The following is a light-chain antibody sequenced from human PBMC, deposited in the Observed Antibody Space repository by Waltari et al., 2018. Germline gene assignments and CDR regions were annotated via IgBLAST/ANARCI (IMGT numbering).Light chain of an antibody. V-gene: IGKV3-20*01. J-gene: IGKJ4*01. CDR2: GVF. CDR1: QTVSSNY. Sequence: IVLTQSPGTLSLSPGERATLSCRASQTVSSNYLAWYQQKPGQAPRLLIYGVFTRATGIPDRLTGSGSGTDFSLTISRLEPEDFAVYFCQQYGSSALTFGGGTKVQIK. CDR3: QQYGSSALT.